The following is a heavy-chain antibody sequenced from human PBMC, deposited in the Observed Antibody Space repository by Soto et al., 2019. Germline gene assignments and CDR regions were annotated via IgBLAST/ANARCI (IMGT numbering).Heavy chain of an antibody. CDR3: VRDDVGVGIDY. V-gene: IGHV3-74*03. Sequence: SGFTFSGYAMHWVRQAPGKGLVWVSHIDSDGNSTTYADSVKGRFTISRDNAKNTVYLQMNSLRAEDTAVYYCVRDDVGVGIDYWGLGTLVTVSS. D-gene: IGHD1-26*01. CDR2: IDSDGNST. CDR1: GFTFSGYA. J-gene: IGHJ4*02.